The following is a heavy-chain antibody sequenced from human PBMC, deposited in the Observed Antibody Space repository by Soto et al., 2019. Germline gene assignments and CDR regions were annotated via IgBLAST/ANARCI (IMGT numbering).Heavy chain of an antibody. V-gene: IGHV4-59*08. J-gene: IGHJ4*02. D-gene: IGHD3-10*01. CDR1: GGSISSYY. CDR3: ARQGFGTILGLVHF. CDR2: MHYSGNS. Sequence: VQLQVSGPGLAKPSETLSLTCSVSGGSISSYYCSWFRPPQGKSLECVGHMHYSGNSHYNPSLRGRVTISADPSKNQFALSLSSVTAADTALYFCARQGFGTILGLVHFWAQETPITVSS.